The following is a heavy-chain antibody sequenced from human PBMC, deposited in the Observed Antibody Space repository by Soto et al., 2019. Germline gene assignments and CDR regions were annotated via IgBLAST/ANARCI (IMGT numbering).Heavy chain of an antibody. J-gene: IGHJ3*02. Sequence: QLQLQESGPGLVKPSETLSLTCTVSGGSISSSSYYWGWIRQPPGKVLEWIGSIYYSGSTYYNPSLNSRVNISVDTSKYQFSLKLSSVTAADTAVYYCAEGVPDAIRDYAFDSWGQGTMVTVSS. D-gene: IGHD2-2*01. CDR3: AEGVPDAIRDYAFDS. V-gene: IGHV4-39*01. CDR2: IYYSGST. CDR1: GGSISSSSYY.